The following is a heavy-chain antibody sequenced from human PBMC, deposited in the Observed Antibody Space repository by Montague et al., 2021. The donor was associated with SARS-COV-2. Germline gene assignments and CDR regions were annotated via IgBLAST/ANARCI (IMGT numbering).Heavy chain of an antibody. CDR3: ARGWVGVLHVVDV. D-gene: IGHD2-21*01. CDR2: IYASGGT. Sequence: SETLSLTCSVSGESISGYFWNWIRQPPGKGLEWIGHIYASGGTDXNPSLESRVTMSVDTSKNQFSLKVNSVAAADTAMYYCARGWVGVLHVVDVWGRGTLVTVSS. CDR1: GESISGYF. J-gene: IGHJ4*02. V-gene: IGHV4-4*07.